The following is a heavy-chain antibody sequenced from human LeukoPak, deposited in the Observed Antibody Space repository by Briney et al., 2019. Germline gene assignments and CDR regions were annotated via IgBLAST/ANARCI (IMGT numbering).Heavy chain of an antibody. CDR3: TRVPEDYSSGTDY. V-gene: IGHV3-72*01. CDR2: IGNKANSYTT. Sequence: LSLTCTVSGGSISSSSYYWGWIRQPPGKGLEWVGRIGNKANSYTTEYAASVKGRFTISRDDSKNSLFLQMNSLKTEDTAVYYCTRVPEDYSSGTDYWGQGTLVTVSS. J-gene: IGHJ4*02. CDR1: GGSISSSSYY. D-gene: IGHD3-10*01.